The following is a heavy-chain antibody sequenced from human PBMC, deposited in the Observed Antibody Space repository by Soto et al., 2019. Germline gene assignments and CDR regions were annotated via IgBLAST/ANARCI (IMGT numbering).Heavy chain of an antibody. CDR1: GFAFNSYV. CDR3: ARGYSYNRGLHGMDV. CDR2: VWYDGSNE. V-gene: IGHV3-33*01. Sequence: HPVGSLRLSCRTSGFAFNSYVMHWVRQAPGKGLEWVAVVWYDGSNEKYADSVKGRFIISRDSSENTLYLQMNTLRVDDTADYYCARGYSYNRGLHGMDVWGQGSTVTVSS. D-gene: IGHD5-18*01. J-gene: IGHJ6*02.